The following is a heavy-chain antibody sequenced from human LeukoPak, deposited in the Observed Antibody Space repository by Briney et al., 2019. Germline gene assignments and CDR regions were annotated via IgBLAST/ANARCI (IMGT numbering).Heavy chain of an antibody. CDR3: AKDWGSGARYYYYGMDV. J-gene: IGHJ6*02. CDR1: RFTFNTYG. V-gene: IGHV3-30*18. D-gene: IGHD3-16*01. Sequence: PGGSLRLSCAASRFTFNTYGIHWVRQAPGKGLEWVAVISYDGSNKYYADSVKGQFTISRDNSKNTLYLQINSLRAEDTAVYYCAKDWGSGARYYYYGMDVWGQGATVTVSS. CDR2: ISYDGSNK.